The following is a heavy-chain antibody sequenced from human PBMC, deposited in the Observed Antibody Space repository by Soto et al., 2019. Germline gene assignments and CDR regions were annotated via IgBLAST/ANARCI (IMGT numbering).Heavy chain of an antibody. J-gene: IGHJ4*02. CDR1: GGTFSSYA. CDR3: ASGEQQRPDY. D-gene: IGHD6-13*01. CDR2: IIPIFGTA. Sequence: AGKVSCKASGGTFSSYAISWVRQAPGQGLEWMGGIIPIFGTANYAQKFQGRVTITADESTSTAYMELSSLRSEDTAVYYCASGEQQRPDYWGQGTLVTASS. V-gene: IGHV1-69*13.